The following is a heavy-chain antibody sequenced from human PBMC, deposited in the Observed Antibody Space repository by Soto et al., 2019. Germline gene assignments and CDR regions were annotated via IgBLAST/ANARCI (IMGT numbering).Heavy chain of an antibody. CDR1: GYTFTSYY. J-gene: IGHJ4*02. D-gene: IGHD2-2*01. Sequence: ASVKVSCKASGYTFTSYYMHWVRQAPGQGLEWMGIINPSGGSTSYAQKFQGRVTMTRDTSTSTVYMELSSLRSEDTAVYYCARTYCSSTSCYFVGVDYWGQGTLVTVSS. CDR3: ARTYCSSTSCYFVGVDY. V-gene: IGHV1-46*01. CDR2: INPSGGST.